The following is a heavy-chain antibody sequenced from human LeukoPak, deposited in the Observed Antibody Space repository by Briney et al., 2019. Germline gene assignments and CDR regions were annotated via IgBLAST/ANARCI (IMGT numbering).Heavy chain of an antibody. CDR1: GGSISSGDYY. D-gene: IGHD2-2*01. J-gene: IGHJ6*03. V-gene: IGHV4-30-4*08. Sequence: PSETLSLTCTVSGGSISSGDYYWSWIRQPPGKGLEWIGYIYYSGSTYYNPSLKSRVTISVDTSKNQFSLKLSSVTAADTAVYYCAREDIVVVPAAQNYYYYYYMDVWGKGTTVTVSS. CDR2: IYYSGST. CDR3: AREDIVVVPAAQNYYYYYYMDV.